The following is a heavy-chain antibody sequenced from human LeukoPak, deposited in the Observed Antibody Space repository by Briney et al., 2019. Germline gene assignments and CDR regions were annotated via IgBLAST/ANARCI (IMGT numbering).Heavy chain of an antibody. CDR3: TRGSPLDY. CDR2: IKEDTSET. V-gene: IGHV3-7*01. D-gene: IGHD1-26*01. CDR1: GLTFSSSW. Sequence: PGGSLGLSCAASGLTFSSSWMTWVRQAPGKGLEWVANIKEDTSETNYVGSAIGRFAISRDNAKNSLYLQMNSLRVEDTAVYYCTRGSPLDYWGQGTLVTVSS. J-gene: IGHJ4*02.